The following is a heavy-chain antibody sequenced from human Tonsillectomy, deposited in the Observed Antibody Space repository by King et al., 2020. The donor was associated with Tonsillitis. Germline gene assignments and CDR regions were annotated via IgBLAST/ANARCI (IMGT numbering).Heavy chain of an antibody. CDR1: GGSISSGDYF. CDR2: IYYSGST. Sequence: VQLQESGPGLVKPSQTLSLACTVSGGSISSGDYFWNWIRQPPGKGLEWIGYIYYSGSTYYNPSLMSRVTISVDTSKNQFSLKLTSVTAADTAVYYCARAYDSSGCFDNWGQGTLVTVSS. D-gene: IGHD3-22*01. CDR3: ARAYDSSGCFDN. J-gene: IGHJ4*02. V-gene: IGHV4-30-4*01.